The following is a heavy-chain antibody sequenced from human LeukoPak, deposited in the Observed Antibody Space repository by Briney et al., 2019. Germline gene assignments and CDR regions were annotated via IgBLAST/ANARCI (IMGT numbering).Heavy chain of an antibody. J-gene: IGHJ4*02. Sequence: SVKVSCKASGGTFSSHIITWVRQAPGQGLEWMGGFIPIFGTANYAQNFPGRVTITADESTTTTYMELSSLRSEDTALYYCAKDLGGNDYGDYYLDFWGQGTLVTVSS. V-gene: IGHV1-69*13. CDR3: AKDLGGNDYGDYYLDF. D-gene: IGHD4-17*01. CDR2: FIPIFGTA. CDR1: GGTFSSHI.